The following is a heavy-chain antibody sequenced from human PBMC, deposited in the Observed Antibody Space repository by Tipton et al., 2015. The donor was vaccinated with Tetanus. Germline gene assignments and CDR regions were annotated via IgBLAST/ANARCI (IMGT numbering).Heavy chain of an antibody. Sequence: QLVQSGAELKKPGESLRISCQGSGYAFPKYWIAWVRQQPGKGLAWMGNISPDDSDTRYSPSFQGQVTVSVDESINTAHLQWSSLRASDRGIYYCARHPRGNAGNPLYYLSSWGQGSLVTVSS. CDR1: GYAFPKYW. D-gene: IGHD2/OR15-2a*01. J-gene: IGHJ4*02. CDR2: ISPDDSDT. CDR3: ARHPRGNAGNPLYYLSS. V-gene: IGHV5-51*01.